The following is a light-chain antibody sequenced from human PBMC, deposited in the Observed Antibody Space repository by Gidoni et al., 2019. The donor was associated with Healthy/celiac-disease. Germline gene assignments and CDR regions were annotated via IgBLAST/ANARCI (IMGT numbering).Light chain of an antibody. Sequence: DIQITQSPSTLSASVGYRATITCRASQSISSWLAWYQQKPGKATKLLLYKASSLESGVPSRFSGSGSGTEFTLTISSLQPDDFATYYCQQYNSYPTFGQGTKLEIK. CDR1: QSISSW. V-gene: IGKV1-5*03. CDR2: KAS. CDR3: QQYNSYPT. J-gene: IGKJ2*01.